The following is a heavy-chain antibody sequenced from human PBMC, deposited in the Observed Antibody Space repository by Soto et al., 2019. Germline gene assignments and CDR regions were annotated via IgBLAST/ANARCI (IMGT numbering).Heavy chain of an antibody. CDR3: ARDRGYDAHDYYYNAMDV. D-gene: IGHD2-15*01. Sequence: GGSLRLSCVASGFTFRTYTMNWVRQAPGQGLEWVSGIRGFSPYTFYTESVKGRFTISRDNAKNSLYLQMNSLGVEDTAVYYCARDRGYDAHDYYYNAMDVWRQGTTVTVSS. V-gene: IGHV3-21*01. CDR1: GFTFRTYT. CDR2: IRGFSPYT. J-gene: IGHJ6*02.